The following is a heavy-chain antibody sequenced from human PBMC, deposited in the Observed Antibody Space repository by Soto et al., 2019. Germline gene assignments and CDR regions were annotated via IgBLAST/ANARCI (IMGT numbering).Heavy chain of an antibody. Sequence: QVQLVQSGAEVKKPGASVKASCKASGYTFTSYDINWVRQATGQGLEWMGWMNPNSGNTGYAQKCEGGVXXTRNTSISPAYMELSSLRSEDTAVYYCARERSAAGTGWFDPWGQGTLVTVSS. CDR1: GYTFTSYD. V-gene: IGHV1-8*01. CDR2: MNPNSGNT. CDR3: ARERSAAGTGWFDP. J-gene: IGHJ5*02. D-gene: IGHD6-13*01.